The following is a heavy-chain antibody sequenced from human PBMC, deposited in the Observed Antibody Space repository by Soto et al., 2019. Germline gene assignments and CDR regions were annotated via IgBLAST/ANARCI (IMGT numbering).Heavy chain of an antibody. V-gene: IGHV1-18*01. J-gene: IGHJ4*02. D-gene: IGHD6-13*01. Sequence: ASVQVSCKASGYTFTSYGISWVRQAPGQGLEWMGWISAYNGNTNYAQKLQGRVTMTTDTSTSTAYMELRSLKASDTAMYYCVVQQKLPWVNYWGQGTLVTVSS. CDR2: ISAYNGNT. CDR3: VVQQKLPWVNY. CDR1: GYTFTSYG.